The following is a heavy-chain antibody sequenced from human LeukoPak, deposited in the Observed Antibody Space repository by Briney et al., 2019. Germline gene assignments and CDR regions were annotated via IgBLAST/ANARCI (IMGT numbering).Heavy chain of an antibody. CDR2: TASHGGDS. V-gene: IGHV3-30*18. Sequence: GGSLRLSCAASGFTFSNYAMTWVRQAPGKGLEWVAVTASHGGDSYYAVSVQGRFTISRDNSRNTVYLQMNSLTTEDTAIYYCANDGPSAIAAAATYSQPDFWGQGTLVTVSS. CDR3: ANDGPSAIAAAATYSQPDF. D-gene: IGHD6-13*01. CDR1: GFTFSNYA. J-gene: IGHJ4*02.